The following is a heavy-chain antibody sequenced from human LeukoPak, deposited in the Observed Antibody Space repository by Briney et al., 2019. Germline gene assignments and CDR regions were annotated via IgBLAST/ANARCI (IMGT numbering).Heavy chain of an antibody. CDR3: ASQDYGGNTQAFDY. J-gene: IGHJ4*02. CDR1: GGSISSYSYY. CDR2: IYYNGNT. V-gene: IGHV4-39*01. D-gene: IGHD4-23*01. Sequence: SETLSLTCTVSGGSISSYSYYWGWIRQPPGKGLEWIGSIYYNGNTYYTPSLKSRVTISVDTSKNQFSLKLNSVTAADTAVYYCASQDYGGNTQAFDYWGQGTLVTVPS.